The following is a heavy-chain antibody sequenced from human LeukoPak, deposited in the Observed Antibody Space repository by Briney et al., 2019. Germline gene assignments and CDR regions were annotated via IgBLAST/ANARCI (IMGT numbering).Heavy chain of an antibody. CDR1: GFTFSSYA. CDR2: ISSSSSSI. CDR3: AGERGVGEFY. D-gene: IGHD3-10*01. V-gene: IGHV3-21*01. Sequence: GGSLRLSCEASGFTFSSYAMSWVRQAPGSGLEWVSSISSSSSSIYYADSVKGRFSISRDNAKNSLYLQMNSLSAEDTAVYYCAGERGVGEFYWGQGPLVTVSS. J-gene: IGHJ4*02.